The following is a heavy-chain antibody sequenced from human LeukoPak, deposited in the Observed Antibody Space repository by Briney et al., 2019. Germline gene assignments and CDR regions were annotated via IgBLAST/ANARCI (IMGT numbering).Heavy chain of an antibody. CDR2: IYYSGST. V-gene: IGHV4-59*01. Sequence: KPSETLSLTCTVSGASISSYYWSWVRQPPGKGLEWLGYIYYSGSTNYNPSLKSRVTISVDTSKNQFSLKLRSVTAADTAVYLCARAQSSCYFPFDYWGQGNLATVSS. CDR3: ARAQSSCYFPFDY. CDR1: GASISSYY. D-gene: IGHD2-21*01. J-gene: IGHJ4*02.